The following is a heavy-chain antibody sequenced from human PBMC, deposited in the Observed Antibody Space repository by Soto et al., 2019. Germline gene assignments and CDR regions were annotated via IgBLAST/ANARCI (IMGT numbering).Heavy chain of an antibody. CDR3: AQFPVSYGYSGYFQH. D-gene: IGHD5-18*01. V-gene: IGHV2-5*02. CDR2: IYWDDDK. CDR1: GFSLSTSGVG. J-gene: IGHJ1*01. Sequence: SGPTLVNPTQTLTLPCTFSGFSLSTSGVGVGWIRQPPGKALEWLSLIYWDDDKRYSPSLKSRLTITKDTSKNQVVLTMTNMDPVDTATYYCAQFPVSYGYSGYFQHWGQGTLVTVSS.